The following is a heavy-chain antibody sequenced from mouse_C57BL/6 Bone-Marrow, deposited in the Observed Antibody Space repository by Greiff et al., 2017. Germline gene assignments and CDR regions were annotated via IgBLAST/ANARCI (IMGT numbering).Heavy chain of an antibody. CDR1: EYEFPSHD. Sequence: DVHLVESGGGLVQPGESLKLSCESNEYEFPSHDMSWVRKTPEKRLELVAAINSDGGSTYYPDTMERRFIISRDNTKKTLYLQMSSLRSEDTALYYRARQMGLRRRGYAMEYWGQGTSVTVSS. CDR2: INSDGGST. J-gene: IGHJ4*01. CDR3: ARQMGLRRRGYAMEY. D-gene: IGHD2-4*01. V-gene: IGHV5-2*01.